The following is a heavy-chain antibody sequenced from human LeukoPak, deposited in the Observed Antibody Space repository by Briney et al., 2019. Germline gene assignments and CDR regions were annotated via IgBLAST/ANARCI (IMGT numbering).Heavy chain of an antibody. Sequence: ASVKVSCKTSGYTFINYNINWVRQAPGQGLEWMGWINPYNGNTNYAQNLQGRVTMTTDTSTGTAYMELRSLRSDATAVYYCARDGYQPLLTGNWGQGTLVTVSS. V-gene: IGHV1-18*01. CDR2: INPYNGNT. D-gene: IGHD1-14*01. CDR3: ARDGYQPLLTGN. CDR1: GYTFINYN. J-gene: IGHJ4*02.